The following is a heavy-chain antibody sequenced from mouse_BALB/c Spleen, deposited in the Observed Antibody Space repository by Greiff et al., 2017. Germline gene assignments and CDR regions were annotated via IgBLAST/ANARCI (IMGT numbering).Heavy chain of an antibody. CDR3: ARGRSLYYDYPFAY. J-gene: IGHJ3*01. CDR1: GFTFSSYA. D-gene: IGHD2-4*01. CDR2: ISSGGST. V-gene: IGHV5-6-5*01. Sequence: EVKVVESGGGLVKPGGSLKLSCAASGFTFSSYAMSWVRQTPEKRLEWVASISSGGSTYYPDSVKGRFTISRDNARNILYLQMSSLRSEDTAMYYGARGRSLYYDYPFAYWGQGTLVTVSA.